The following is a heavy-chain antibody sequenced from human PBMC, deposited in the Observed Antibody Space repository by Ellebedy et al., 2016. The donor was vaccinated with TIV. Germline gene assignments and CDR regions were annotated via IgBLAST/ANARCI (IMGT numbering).Heavy chain of an antibody. CDR1: GLTVSSNF. D-gene: IGHD3-10*01. CDR2: IYSGGST. V-gene: IGHV3-53*01. CDR3: ARVGKRGYYYMDV. Sequence: GESLKISCVASGLTVSSNFMNWVRQAPGKGLEWVSVIYSGGSTYYADSVKGRFSISRDNSKNTPYFQINTLRAEDTAVYYCARVGKRGYYYMDVWGKGTTVTVSS. J-gene: IGHJ6*03.